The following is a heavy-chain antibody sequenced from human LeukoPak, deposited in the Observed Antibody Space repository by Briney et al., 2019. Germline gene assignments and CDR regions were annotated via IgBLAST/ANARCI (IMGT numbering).Heavy chain of an antibody. V-gene: IGHV3-23*01. CDR3: ARSPRGYSYGRAFYYGMDV. Sequence: GGSLRLSCAASGFTFSSYAMSWVRQAPGKGLEWVSAISGSGDVTDYADSVKGRFTISRDNSKNMVYLQMNSLRAEDTAVYYCARSPRGYSYGRAFYYGMDVWGQGTTVTVSS. J-gene: IGHJ6*02. D-gene: IGHD5-18*01. CDR1: GFTFSSYA. CDR2: ISGSGDVT.